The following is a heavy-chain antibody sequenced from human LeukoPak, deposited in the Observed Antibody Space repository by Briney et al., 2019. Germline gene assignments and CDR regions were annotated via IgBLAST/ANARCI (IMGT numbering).Heavy chain of an antibody. CDR2: INHSGST. D-gene: IGHD2-21*02. J-gene: IGHJ5*02. V-gene: IGHV4-34*01. CDR3: ARGDYNWFDP. CDR1: GGSFSGYY. Sequence: SETLSLTCAVYGGSFSGYYWSWIRQPPGKGLEWIGEINHSGSTNYNPSLKSRVTISVDTSKNQFSLKLSSVTAADTAVYYCARGDYNWFDPWGQGTLVTVSS.